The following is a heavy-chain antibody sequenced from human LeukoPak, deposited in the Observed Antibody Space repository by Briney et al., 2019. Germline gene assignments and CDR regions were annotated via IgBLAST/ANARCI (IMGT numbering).Heavy chain of an antibody. CDR2: INPNSGGT. CDR1: GYTFTGYY. V-gene: IGHV1-2*06. J-gene: IGHJ4*02. D-gene: IGHD3-10*01. Sequence: GASVKVSCKASGYTFTGYYMHWVRQAPGQGLEWMGRINPNSGGTNYAQKFQGRVTMTRDTSISTAYMELSSLRSDDTAVYYCARSMVRGVIPDYWGQGTLVTVSS. CDR3: ARSMVRGVIPDY.